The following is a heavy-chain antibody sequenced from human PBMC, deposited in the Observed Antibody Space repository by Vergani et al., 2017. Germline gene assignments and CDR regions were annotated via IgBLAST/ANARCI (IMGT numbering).Heavy chain of an antibody. D-gene: IGHD3-10*01. Sequence: QVQLQESGPGLVKPSETLSLTCTVSGGSISSYYWSWIRQPPGKGLEWIGYIYYSGSTTYNPSLKSRVTISVDTSKNQFSLKLSSVTAADTAVYYCARYGQTYYYDLWGQGTLVTVSS. CDR3: ARYGQTYYYDL. CDR2: IYYSGST. V-gene: IGHV4-59*01. J-gene: IGHJ4*02. CDR1: GGSISSYY.